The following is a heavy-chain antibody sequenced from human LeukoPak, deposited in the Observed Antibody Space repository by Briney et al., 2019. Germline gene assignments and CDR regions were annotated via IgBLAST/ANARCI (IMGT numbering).Heavy chain of an antibody. Sequence: PGGSLRLSCAASGFTFGSYAMHWVRQAPGRRLEWVAGISYDGTNKYYADSVKGRFAISRDNSKNTLYLQMNSLRTDDTAVYYCARESPTCGEDCYFDYWGQGTLVTVSS. CDR3: ARESPTCGEDCYFDY. D-gene: IGHD2-21*02. V-gene: IGHV3-30*09. CDR1: GFTFGSYA. J-gene: IGHJ4*02. CDR2: ISYDGTNK.